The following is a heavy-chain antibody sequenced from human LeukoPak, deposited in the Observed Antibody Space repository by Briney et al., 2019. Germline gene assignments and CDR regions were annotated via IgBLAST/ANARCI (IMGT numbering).Heavy chain of an antibody. J-gene: IGHJ3*02. D-gene: IGHD2-15*01. V-gene: IGHV3-7*01. CDR3: ARRKVVVAASTDAFDI. Sequence: GGSQRLSCAASGFTFSSYWMRWVRQAPGNGLEWVANIKQDGSEKYYVDSVKGRFTISRDNAKNSLYLQMNSLRAEDTAVYYCARRKVVVAASTDAFDIWGQGTMVTVSS. CDR2: IKQDGSEK. CDR1: GFTFSSYW.